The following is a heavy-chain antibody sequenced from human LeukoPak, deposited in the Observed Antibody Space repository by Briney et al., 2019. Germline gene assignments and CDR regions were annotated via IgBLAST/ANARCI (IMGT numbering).Heavy chain of an antibody. D-gene: IGHD3/OR15-3a*01. Sequence: SETLSLTCTVSGGSISSYYGSWIRQPPGKGLEWIGYIYYSGSTNYNPSLKSRVTISVDTSKNQFSLKLSSVTAADTAVYYCARDGTGTIDYWGQGTLVTVSS. CDR1: GGSISSYY. CDR2: IYYSGST. V-gene: IGHV4-59*01. J-gene: IGHJ4*02. CDR3: ARDGTGTIDY.